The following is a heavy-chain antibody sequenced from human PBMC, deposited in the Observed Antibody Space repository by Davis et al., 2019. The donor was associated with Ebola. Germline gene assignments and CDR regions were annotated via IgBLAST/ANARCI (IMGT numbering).Heavy chain of an antibody. CDR1: GGSISSSSYY. CDR2: ISSSSGTI. V-gene: IGHV3-48*01. J-gene: IGHJ5*02. Sequence: PGGSLRLSCTVSGGSISSSSYYWGWVRQAPGKGLEWVSYISSSSGTIYYADSVKGRFTISRDNAKNSLYLQMNSLRAEDTAVYYCARHWIIYDSVGWFDPWGQGTLVTVSS. D-gene: IGHD3-22*01. CDR3: ARHWIIYDSVGWFDP.